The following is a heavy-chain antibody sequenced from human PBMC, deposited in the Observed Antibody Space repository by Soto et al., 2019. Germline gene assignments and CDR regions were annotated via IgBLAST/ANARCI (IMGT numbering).Heavy chain of an antibody. J-gene: IGHJ3*02. D-gene: IGHD3-22*01. CDR2: INWNGGST. CDR1: GFTFDDYG. V-gene: IGHV3-20*04. Sequence: EVQLVESGGGVVRPGGSLRLSCAASGFTFDDYGMSWVRQAPGKGLEWVSGINWNGGSTGYADSVKGRFTISRDNAKNSLYLQMNSLSDEDTALYYCARGHGTYYYDSSGYRDAFDIWGQGTMVTVSS. CDR3: ARGHGTYYYDSSGYRDAFDI.